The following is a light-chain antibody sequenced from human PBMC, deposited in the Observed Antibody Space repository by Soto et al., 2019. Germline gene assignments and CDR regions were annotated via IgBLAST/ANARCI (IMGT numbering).Light chain of an antibody. J-gene: IGLJ2*01. V-gene: IGLV1-40*01. CDR1: SSNIGAGYD. CDR3: QSYDSSLSGSVL. Sequence: QSVLTQPPSVSGAPGQRVTISCTGSSSNIGAGYDVHWYQQLPGTAPKLLIYGNINRPSGVPDRFSGSKSGISASLAITGLQAEDEADYYCQSYDSSLSGSVLFGGGTKLTVL. CDR2: GNI.